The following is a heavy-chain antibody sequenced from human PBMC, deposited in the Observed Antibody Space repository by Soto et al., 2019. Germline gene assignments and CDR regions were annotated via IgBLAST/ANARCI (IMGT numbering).Heavy chain of an antibody. V-gene: IGHV1-8*01. D-gene: IGHD2-2*02. CDR2: TNPNSGNT. J-gene: IGHJ6*02. Sequence: ASVKVSCKASGYTFTSYDINWVRQAPGQGLECMGWTNPNSGNTGYAQKFQGRVTMTRNTSISTAYMELSSLRSEDTAVYYCARASYLYYYYALDVWGQGTTVTVSS. CDR3: ARASYLYYYYALDV. CDR1: GYTFTSYD.